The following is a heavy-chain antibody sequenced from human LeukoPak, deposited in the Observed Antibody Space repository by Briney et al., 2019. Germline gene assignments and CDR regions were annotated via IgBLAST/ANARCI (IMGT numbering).Heavy chain of an antibody. D-gene: IGHD6-13*01. Sequence: GGSLRLSCAASGFTFSTYGMHWVRQAPGKGLEWVAFIRSDGIDKYYADSVKGRFTISRDNSKDTLYLQMNSLGPEDTAVYYCARDLSSSSWDHYYYYYMDVWGKGTTVTVSS. CDR2: IRSDGIDK. V-gene: IGHV3-30*02. CDR1: GFTFSTYG. CDR3: ARDLSSSSWDHYYYYYMDV. J-gene: IGHJ6*03.